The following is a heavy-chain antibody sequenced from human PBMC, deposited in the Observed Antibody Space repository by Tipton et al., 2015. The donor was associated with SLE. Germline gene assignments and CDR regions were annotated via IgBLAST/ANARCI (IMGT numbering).Heavy chain of an antibody. V-gene: IGHV3-43D*04. CDR2: ISWDGGST. CDR3: AKDMSGDYLCYFDY. D-gene: IGHD4-17*01. Sequence: SLRLSCAASGFTFDDYTMHYVGRAPGEGLEGVSLISWDGGSTYYADSVKGRFTISRDNSKNSLYLQMNSLRAEDTALYYCAKDMSGDYLCYFDYWGQGTLVTVSS. J-gene: IGHJ4*02. CDR1: GFTFDDYT.